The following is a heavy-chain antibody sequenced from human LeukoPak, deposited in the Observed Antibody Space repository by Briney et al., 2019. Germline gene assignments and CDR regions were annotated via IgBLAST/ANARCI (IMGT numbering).Heavy chain of an antibody. Sequence: GGSLRLSCAASGFIVSGNFMNWVRQAPGKGLEWVAFMSYDGSYTYYGDSVKGRFTISRDNSKKTLYLQMNTLRDEDTAVYYCAKADIVVMDAWGKGTTVTVSS. V-gene: IGHV3-30*18. J-gene: IGHJ6*03. CDR3: AKADIVVMDA. CDR1: GFIVSGNF. CDR2: MSYDGSYT. D-gene: IGHD2-15*01.